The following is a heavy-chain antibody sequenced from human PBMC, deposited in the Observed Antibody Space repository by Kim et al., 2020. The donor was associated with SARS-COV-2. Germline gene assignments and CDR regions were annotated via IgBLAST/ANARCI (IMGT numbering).Heavy chain of an antibody. Sequence: YADSVKGRFTISRDNAKNSLYLQRNSLRAEDTAVYYCARGGSSSGSILDYWGQGTLVTVSS. J-gene: IGHJ4*02. CDR3: ARGGSSSGSILDY. D-gene: IGHD3-22*01. V-gene: IGHV3-11*06.